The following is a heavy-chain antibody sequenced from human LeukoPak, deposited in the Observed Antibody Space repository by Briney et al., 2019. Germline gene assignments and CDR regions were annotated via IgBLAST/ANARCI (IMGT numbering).Heavy chain of an antibody. CDR1: GFTFSNYC. CDR3: GRGYWSATSCYFSSSYSWFDP. CDR2: ILSDGSST. J-gene: IGHJ5*02. D-gene: IGHD2-2*01. V-gene: IGHV3-74*01. Sequence: GGSLRLSCAASGFTFSNYCMHWVRQTPGKGLVWVSRILSDGSSTTYADSVKGRFTVSRDNAQNTLYLQMDSLRAEGTAVYYYGRGYWSATSCYFSSSYSWFDPWGQGTLVTVSS.